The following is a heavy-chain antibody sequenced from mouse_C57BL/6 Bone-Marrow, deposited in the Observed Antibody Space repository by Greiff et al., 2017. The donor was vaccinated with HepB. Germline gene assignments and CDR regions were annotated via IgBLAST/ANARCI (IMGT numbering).Heavy chain of an antibody. CDR3: ARGLLR. Sequence: EVKLVESGGDLVKPGGSLKLSCAASGFTFSSYGMSWVRQTPDKRLEWVATISSGGSYTYYPDSVQGLFTISRDNAKNTLYLQMSSLKSEDTAMYYCARGLLRWGQGTLVTVSA. D-gene: IGHD1-1*01. V-gene: IGHV5-6*02. CDR1: GFTFSSYG. J-gene: IGHJ3*02. CDR2: ISSGGSYT.